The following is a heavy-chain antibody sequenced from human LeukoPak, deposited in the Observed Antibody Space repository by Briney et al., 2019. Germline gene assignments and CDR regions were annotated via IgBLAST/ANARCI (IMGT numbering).Heavy chain of an antibody. D-gene: IGHD6-19*01. J-gene: IGHJ3*02. CDR3: ARDVKAVAGTGNRAFDI. CDR2: INSSSSYI. Sequence: GFLRLSCAGSGFTFRNYSMNWVRQAPREGLEWVSSINSSSSYIYYADSVKGRFTISRDNAKNSLYLQMNSLRAEDTAVYYCARDVKAVAGTGNRAFDIWGQGTMVTVSS. CDR1: GFTFRNYS. V-gene: IGHV3-21*01.